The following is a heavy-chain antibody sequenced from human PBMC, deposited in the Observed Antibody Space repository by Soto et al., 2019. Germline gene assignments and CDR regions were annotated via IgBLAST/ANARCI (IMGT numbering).Heavy chain of an antibody. CDR1: GFTFSSYS. J-gene: IGHJ3*02. Sequence: QVQLVESGGGVVQPGRSLRLSCAAPGFTFSSYSMDWVRQAPGKGLEWVALMSYDGSSKDYAESVKGRFTISRDNSKNTLYLQMNSLTVEDTAVYYCARDDFVWGTYRYTALDIWGQGTMVTVSS. CDR3: ARDDFVWGTYRYTALDI. CDR2: MSYDGSSK. D-gene: IGHD3-16*02. V-gene: IGHV3-30*04.